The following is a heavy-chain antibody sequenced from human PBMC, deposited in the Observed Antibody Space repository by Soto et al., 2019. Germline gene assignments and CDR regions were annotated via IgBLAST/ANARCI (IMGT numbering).Heavy chain of an antibody. V-gene: IGHV1-8*01. Sequence: ASVEVCCKASGYTFNSYDSNWVRQATGQGLEWMGWMNPNSGNTGYAQKFQGRVTMTRNTSISTAYMELSSLRSEDTAVYYCARGRVRQRRFDPWGQGTLVTVSS. CDR2: MNPNSGNT. CDR1: GYTFNSYD. CDR3: ARGRVRQRRFDP. J-gene: IGHJ5*02.